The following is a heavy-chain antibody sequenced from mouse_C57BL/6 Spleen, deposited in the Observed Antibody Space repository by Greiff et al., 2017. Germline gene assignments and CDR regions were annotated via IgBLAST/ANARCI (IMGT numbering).Heavy chain of an antibody. Sequence: VQLQQPGAELVMPGASVKLSCKASGYTFTSYWMPWVKQRPGQGLEWIGEFDPSDSYTNYNQKFKGKSTLTVAKSSGTAYMQLSSLTSEDSAVYYCARDHYDGSRAGVAYWGQGSLVTGSA. CDR2: FDPSDSYT. V-gene: IGHV1-69*01. J-gene: IGHJ3*01. CDR3: ARDHYDGSRAGVAY. D-gene: IGHD1-1*01. CDR1: GYTFTSYW.